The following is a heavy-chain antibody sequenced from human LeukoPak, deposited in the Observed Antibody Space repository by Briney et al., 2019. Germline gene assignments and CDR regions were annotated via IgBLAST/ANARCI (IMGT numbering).Heavy chain of an antibody. CDR2: ISDDGSNK. V-gene: IGHV3-30*04. CDR3: AKGLRYIAYSGTYLFDY. Sequence: PGGSLRLSCAASGFTFRTYAMNWVRQAPGKGLEWVAVISDDGSNKYYAESVKGQFTISRDNSRNTLYLQMNGLRAEDTAVYYCAKGLRYIAYSGTYLFDYWGQGTLVTVSS. J-gene: IGHJ4*02. D-gene: IGHD1-26*01. CDR1: GFTFRTYA.